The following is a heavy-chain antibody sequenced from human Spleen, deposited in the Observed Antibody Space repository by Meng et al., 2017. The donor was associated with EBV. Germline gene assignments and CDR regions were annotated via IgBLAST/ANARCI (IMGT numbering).Heavy chain of an antibody. CDR2: IYYSGST. Sequence: GPGWVNASEHLTPTCTVCGGSVSSGSNCWTWIRQPPGKGLEWIGHIYYSGSTKYHPSLESRVTISADTSKNQFSLKLSSVTAADTAVYYCARYYGANGDFDYWGQGNLVTVSS. J-gene: IGHJ4*02. D-gene: IGHD4-23*01. V-gene: IGHV4-61*01. CDR3: ARYYGANGDFDY. CDR1: GGSVSSGSNC.